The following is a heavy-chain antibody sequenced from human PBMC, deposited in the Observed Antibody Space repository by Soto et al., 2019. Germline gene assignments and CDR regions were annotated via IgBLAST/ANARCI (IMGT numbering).Heavy chain of an antibody. V-gene: IGHV4-30-4*01. J-gene: IGHJ4*02. CDR3: ARDHYDSSGGFDY. CDR2: IYYSGST. Sequence: SETLSLTCTVSGGSISSGDYYWSWIRQPPGKGLEWIGYIYYSGSTYYNPSLKSRVTISVDTSKDQFSLKLSSVTAADTAVYYCARDHYDSSGGFDYWGQGTLVTVSS. CDR1: GGSISSGDYY. D-gene: IGHD3-22*01.